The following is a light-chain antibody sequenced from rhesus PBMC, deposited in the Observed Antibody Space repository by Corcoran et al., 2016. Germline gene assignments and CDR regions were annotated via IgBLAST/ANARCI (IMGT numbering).Light chain of an antibody. CDR1: SSDIGGYNG. CDR2: EVT. CDR3: GSYGSSCTFI. Sequence: QATLTQPPSVSESLGQSVTISCTGTSSDIGGYNGVSWYQQHPGTAPRLLIYEVTKRPSGVSDRFSGSKSGNTASLTISGLQAEDEADYYCGSYGSSCTFIFGAGTRLTVL. V-gene: IGLV2-38*01. J-gene: IGLJ1*01.